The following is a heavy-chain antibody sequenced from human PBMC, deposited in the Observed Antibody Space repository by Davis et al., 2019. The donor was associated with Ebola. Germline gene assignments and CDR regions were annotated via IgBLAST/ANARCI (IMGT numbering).Heavy chain of an antibody. CDR3: ATDPDIPAGVGY. D-gene: IGHD2-2*02. J-gene: IGHJ4*02. CDR2: ISPNNADT. Sequence: ASVKVSCKASGYSFTAYYIHWVRQAPGQGLEWMGWISPNNADTKLAQRFQGRVTMTRDTSIGTAYMELSSLRSDDTAVYYCATDPDIPAGVGYWGQGTLVTVSS. CDR1: GYSFTAYY. V-gene: IGHV1-2*02.